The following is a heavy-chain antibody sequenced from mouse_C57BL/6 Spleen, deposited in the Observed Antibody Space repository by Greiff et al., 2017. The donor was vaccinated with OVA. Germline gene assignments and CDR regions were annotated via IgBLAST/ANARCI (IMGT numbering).Heavy chain of an antibody. D-gene: IGHD1-1*01. Sequence: EVKLLESGGGLVQPGGSLSLSCAASGFTFTDYYMSWVRQPPGKALEWLGFIRNKANGYTTEYSASVKGRFTISRDNSQSILYLQMNALRAEDSATYYCARLGTTVVALDYWGQGTTLTVSS. CDR1: GFTFTDYY. CDR3: ARLGTTVVALDY. V-gene: IGHV7-3*01. CDR2: IRNKANGYTT. J-gene: IGHJ2*01.